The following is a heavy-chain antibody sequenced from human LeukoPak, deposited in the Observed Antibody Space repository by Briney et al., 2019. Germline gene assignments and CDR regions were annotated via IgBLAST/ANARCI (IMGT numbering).Heavy chain of an antibody. V-gene: IGHV1-46*01. CDR1: GYIFTSHK. CDR2: IDPNGRT. Sequence: VASVKVSCKTSGYIFTSHKIHWVRQAPGHGPEWMAIIDPNGRTTYAQKVQDRVTLTRDTSTRTFYMELSSLRSEDTAVYYCARNRSAWSYSFDHWGQGTLATVSS. CDR3: ARNRSAWSYSFDH. D-gene: IGHD6-19*01. J-gene: IGHJ4*02.